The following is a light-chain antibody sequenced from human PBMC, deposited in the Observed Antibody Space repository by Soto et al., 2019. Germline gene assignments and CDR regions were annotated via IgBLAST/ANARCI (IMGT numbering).Light chain of an antibody. CDR3: MQPLQAPWT. V-gene: IGKV2-28*01. Sequence: DIVMTQSPLSLPVTPGEPASISCRSSQSLLHSNGYDLLDWYLQKPGQSPQLLIYLGSNRASGVPSRFSGSGSGTEFTLKISRVEAEDVGIYYCMQPLQAPWTFGQGTKVEIK. CDR1: QSLLHSNGYDL. J-gene: IGKJ1*01. CDR2: LGS.